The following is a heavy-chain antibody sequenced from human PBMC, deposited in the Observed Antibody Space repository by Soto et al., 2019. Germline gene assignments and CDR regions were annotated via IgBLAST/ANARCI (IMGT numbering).Heavy chain of an antibody. Sequence: GGSLRLSCTASGFTFITYAMTWVRQPPGKGLEWVSTISGSGGGTYYGDSGKGRFTISRDNSMNTLYLQMNSLGAEDTAVYYGAKDPSWEGATSPGWFDPWGRGTLVTVSS. CDR1: GFTFITYA. CDR2: ISGSGGGT. V-gene: IGHV3-23*01. J-gene: IGHJ5*02. D-gene: IGHD5-12*01. CDR3: AKDPSWEGATSPGWFDP.